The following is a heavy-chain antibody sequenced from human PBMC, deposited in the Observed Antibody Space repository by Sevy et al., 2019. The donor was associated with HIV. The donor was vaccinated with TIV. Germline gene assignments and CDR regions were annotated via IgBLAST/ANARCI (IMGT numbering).Heavy chain of an antibody. CDR3: VGDRIAAAGGYFDY. V-gene: IGHV4-61*08. D-gene: IGHD6-13*01. Sequence: SETLSLTCAVSGGSVSSGDYYWSWIRQPPGKGLEWIGYISSIGSTNYSPSLKSRVTISIDTSKNQFSLKLNSVTAADTAVYYCVGDRIAAAGGYFDYWGQGTLVTVSS. CDR2: ISSIGST. CDR1: GGSVSSGDYY. J-gene: IGHJ4*02.